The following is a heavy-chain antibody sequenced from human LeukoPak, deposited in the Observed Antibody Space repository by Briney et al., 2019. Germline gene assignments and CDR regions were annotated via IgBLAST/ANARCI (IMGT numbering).Heavy chain of an antibody. Sequence: GGSLRLSCAASGFTFSNYAMSWVRQAPGKGLEWVSAISASGGTTYYADSVKGRFTISRDNSNNTLYLQMNSLRAEDTAVYYCAKKGDYDILTGQKDWFDPWGQGTLVTVSS. D-gene: IGHD3-9*01. J-gene: IGHJ5*02. CDR1: GFTFSNYA. CDR2: ISASGGTT. CDR3: AKKGDYDILTGQKDWFDP. V-gene: IGHV3-23*01.